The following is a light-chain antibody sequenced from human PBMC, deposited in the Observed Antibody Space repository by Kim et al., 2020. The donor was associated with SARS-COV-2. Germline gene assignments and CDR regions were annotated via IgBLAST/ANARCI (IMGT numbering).Light chain of an antibody. V-gene: IGLV3-1*01. J-gene: IGLJ2*01. CDR1: KLGDKY. CDR2: QDS. Sequence: SYELTQPPSVSVSPGQTASITCSGDKLGDKYARWYQQKPGQSPVLVIYQDSKRPSGIPERFSGSNSGNTATLTISGTPAMDEADYYCQAWDSSIPVVFGG. CDR3: QAWDSSIPVV.